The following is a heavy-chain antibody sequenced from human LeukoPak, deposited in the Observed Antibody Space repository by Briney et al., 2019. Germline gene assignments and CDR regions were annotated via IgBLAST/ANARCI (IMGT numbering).Heavy chain of an antibody. CDR3: AKDRSMVRGVITKYYYGMDV. CDR1: GFTFSSYA. CDR2: ISGSGGST. V-gene: IGHV3-23*01. D-gene: IGHD3-10*01. J-gene: IGHJ6*02. Sequence: GGSLRLSCAASGFTFSSYAMSWVRQAPGEGLEWVSAISGSGGSTYYADSVKGRFTISRDNSKNTLYLQMNSLRAEDTAVYYCAKDRSMVRGVITKYYYGMDVWGQGTTVTVSS.